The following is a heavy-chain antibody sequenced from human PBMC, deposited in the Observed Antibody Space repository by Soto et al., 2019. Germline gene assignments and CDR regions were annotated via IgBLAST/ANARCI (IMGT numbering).Heavy chain of an antibody. J-gene: IGHJ4*02. V-gene: IGHV2-5*02. Sequence: QITLKESGPTLVKPTQTLTLTCTFSGFSLTTRGVAVGWIRQPPGKALEWLALMYWDDDEGYSPSLKSRLTISQDTSKNQVVLRMTNMDPVDTATYYCAHRPRGFSYYFDYWGQGTRVTVSS. D-gene: IGHD3-10*01. CDR3: AHRPRGFSYYFDY. CDR2: MYWDDDE. CDR1: GFSLTTRGVA.